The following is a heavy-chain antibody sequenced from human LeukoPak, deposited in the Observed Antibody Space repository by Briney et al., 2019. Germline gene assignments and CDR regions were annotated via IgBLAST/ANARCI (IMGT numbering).Heavy chain of an antibody. J-gene: IGHJ5*02. D-gene: IGHD3-22*01. V-gene: IGHV1-2*02. CDR2: INPNSGGS. CDR3: ARDRFQDYYDSSGYLHWSYP. Sequence: GASVTVSCKASGYTFTGYYMHWVRQAPGQGLEWVGWINPNSGGSNYVQKFQGRVTMTRDTSIRTAYMELSRLRYDDTAGYYFARDRFQDYYDSSGYLHWSYPWGEGTLVTVSS. CDR1: GYTFTGYY.